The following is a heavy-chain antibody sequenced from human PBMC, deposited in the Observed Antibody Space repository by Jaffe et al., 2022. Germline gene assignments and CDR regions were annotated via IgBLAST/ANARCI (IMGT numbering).Heavy chain of an antibody. J-gene: IGHJ3*02. V-gene: IGHV3-23*01. Sequence: EVQLLESGGGLVQPGGSLRLSCAASGFTFSSYAMSWVRQAPGKGLEWVSAISGSGGSTYYADSVKGRFTISRDNSKNTLYLQMNSLRAEDTAVYYCARSPLLLWFRELPQSGAFDIWGQGTMVTVSS. CDR3: ARSPLLLWFRELPQSGAFDI. CDR2: ISGSGGST. D-gene: IGHD3-10*01. CDR1: GFTFSSYA.